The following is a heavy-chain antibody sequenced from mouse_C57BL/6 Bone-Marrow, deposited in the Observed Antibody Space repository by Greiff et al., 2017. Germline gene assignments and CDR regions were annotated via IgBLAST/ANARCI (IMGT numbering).Heavy chain of an antibody. CDR2: INPSSGYT. J-gene: IGHJ1*03. V-gene: IGHV1-7*01. Sequence: VQLQQSGAELAKPGASVKLSCKASGYTFTSYWMHWVKQRPGQGLEWIGYINPSSGYTKYNQKFKDKATLTADKSSSPAYMQLSSRTYEDSAVYYCARRVRPYFDVWGTGTTVTVSS. CDR3: ARRVRPYFDV. CDR1: GYTFTSYW. D-gene: IGHD2-14*01.